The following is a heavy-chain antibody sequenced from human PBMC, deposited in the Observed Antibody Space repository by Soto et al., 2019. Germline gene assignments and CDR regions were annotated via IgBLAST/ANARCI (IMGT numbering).Heavy chain of an antibody. CDR2: IDPSDSYV. CDR3: TRRASSSFYHFDF. V-gene: IGHV5-10-1*01. CDR1: GYSFTAYW. D-gene: IGHD2-2*01. J-gene: IGHJ4*02. Sequence: LGESLKISCQASGYSFTAYWITWVRQMPGKGLEWMATIDPSDSYVDYSPSFRGHVTFSVDRSITTVYLQWNSLKASDSAMYFCTRRASSSFYHFDFWGQGALVTAPQ.